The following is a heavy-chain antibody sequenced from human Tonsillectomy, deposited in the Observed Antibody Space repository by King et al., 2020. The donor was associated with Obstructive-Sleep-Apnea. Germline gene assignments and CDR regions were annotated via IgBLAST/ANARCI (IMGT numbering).Heavy chain of an antibody. V-gene: IGHV3-9*01. CDR3: AKSYKSGWYVPFDY. D-gene: IGHD6-19*01. J-gene: IGHJ4*02. CDR1: GFTFDDYG. CDR2: ISWNSGSM. Sequence: VQLVESGGGLVQPGRSLRLSCAASGFTFDDYGMHWVRQAPGKGLEWVSGISWNSGSMGYADSVKGRFTISRDNAKNSLYVQMNSPRPEDTALYYCAKSYKSGWYVPFDYWGQGTLVTVSS.